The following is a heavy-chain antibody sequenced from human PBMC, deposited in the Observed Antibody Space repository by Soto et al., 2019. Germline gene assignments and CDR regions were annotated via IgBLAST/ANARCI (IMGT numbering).Heavy chain of an antibody. J-gene: IGHJ6*02. Sequence: QVQLVESGGGVVQPGRSLRLSCAASGFTFSSYGMHWVRQAPGKGLEWVAVISYDGSNKYYADSVKGRFTISRDNSKNTLYLQMNSLRAEDTAVYYCAKDQGPFDYRNYYGMDVWGQGTTVTVSS. CDR2: ISYDGSNK. V-gene: IGHV3-30*18. CDR3: AKDQGPFDYRNYYGMDV. D-gene: IGHD4-4*01. CDR1: GFTFSSYG.